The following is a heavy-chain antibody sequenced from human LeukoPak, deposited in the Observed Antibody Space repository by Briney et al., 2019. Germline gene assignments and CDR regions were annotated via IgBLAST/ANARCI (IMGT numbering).Heavy chain of an antibody. Sequence: GGSLRLSCVASGFTFTSYSMNWVRQAPGKGLEWVSSITSSGRYIYYTDSVKGRFTISRDNAENSLFLQMNSLRAEDTALYYCAREGITIFGVVIIGHYYYYMDVWGKGTTVTVSS. D-gene: IGHD3-3*01. J-gene: IGHJ6*03. CDR1: GFTFTSYS. V-gene: IGHV3-21*04. CDR3: AREGITIFGVVIIGHYYYYMDV. CDR2: ITSSGRYI.